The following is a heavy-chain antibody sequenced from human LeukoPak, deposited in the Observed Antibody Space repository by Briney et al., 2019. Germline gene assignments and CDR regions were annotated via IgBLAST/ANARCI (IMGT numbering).Heavy chain of an antibody. CDR3: ASTNEQLVRFNWYFDL. CDR1: GFTVSSNY. CDR2: IYSGGST. V-gene: IGHV3-53*01. D-gene: IGHD6-13*01. J-gene: IGHJ2*01. Sequence: GGSLRLSCAASGFTVSSNYMSWVRQAPGKGLEWVSVIYSGGSTYYADSVKGRFTISRDNSKNTLYLQMNSLRAEDTAVYYCASTNEQLVRFNWYFDLWGRGTLVTVSS.